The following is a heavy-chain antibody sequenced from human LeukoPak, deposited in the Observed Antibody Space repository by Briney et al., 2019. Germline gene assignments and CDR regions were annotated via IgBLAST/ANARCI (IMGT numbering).Heavy chain of an antibody. CDR2: IYSGGST. CDR1: GFAVSSNY. D-gene: IGHD6-13*01. CDR3: ARAPYSSSWYDY. J-gene: IGHJ4*02. Sequence: PGGSLRLSCAASGFAVSSNYMSWVRQAPRKGLEWVSVIYSGGSTYYADSVKGRFTISRDNSKNTLYLQMNSLRAEDTAVYYCARAPYSSSWYDYWGQGTLVTVSS. V-gene: IGHV3-53*01.